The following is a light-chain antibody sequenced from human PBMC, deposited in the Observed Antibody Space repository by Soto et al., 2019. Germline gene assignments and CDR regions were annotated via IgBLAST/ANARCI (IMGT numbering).Light chain of an antibody. Sequence: DIQMTQSPSSLSASVGDRVTITCRASQGISNYLAWYQQKPVQVPKLLIYAASTLQAGVPSRFSVSGSGPDLTLTISSLHPEDVATYYCQKYNSAPFTFSPGTKVDSK. CDR3: QKYNSAPFT. CDR2: AAS. CDR1: QGISNY. J-gene: IGKJ3*01. V-gene: IGKV1-27*01.